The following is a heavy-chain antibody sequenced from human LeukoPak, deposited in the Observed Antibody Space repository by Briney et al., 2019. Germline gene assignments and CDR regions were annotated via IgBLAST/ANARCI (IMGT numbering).Heavy chain of an antibody. D-gene: IGHD6-19*01. CDR3: ARYASGWPLYYFDY. Sequence: ASVKVSCKASGYTFTNYYMHWVRQAPGQGLEWMGMINPYGDDTNYAQKFQGRVTMTRDTSTRTVCMELSSLRSGDTAVYYCARYASGWPLYYFDYWGQGTLVTVSS. CDR1: GYTFTNYY. J-gene: IGHJ4*02. V-gene: IGHV1-46*01. CDR2: INPYGDDT.